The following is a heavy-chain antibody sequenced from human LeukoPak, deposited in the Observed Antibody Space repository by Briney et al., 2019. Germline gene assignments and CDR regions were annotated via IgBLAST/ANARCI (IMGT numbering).Heavy chain of an antibody. Sequence: GGSLRLSCAASEFTFSSFAMSWVRQAPGKGLEWVSRVGGSGGSTYYADSVKGRFSISRDNSKNTLYLQMNSLRAEDTAVYYCARDSSGYGSFDYWGRGTLVTVSS. D-gene: IGHD3-22*01. V-gene: IGHV3-23*01. J-gene: IGHJ4*02. CDR2: VGGSGGST. CDR1: EFTFSSFA. CDR3: ARDSSGYGSFDY.